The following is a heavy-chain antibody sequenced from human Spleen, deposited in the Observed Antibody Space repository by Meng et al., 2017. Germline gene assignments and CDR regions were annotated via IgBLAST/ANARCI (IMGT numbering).Heavy chain of an antibody. J-gene: IGHJ5*02. D-gene: IGHD3-3*01. V-gene: IGHV3-74*01. CDR2: IKNDGSTT. Sequence: GESLKISCAASGFTFSSHWMYWVRQAPGKGLVWVSSIKNDGSTTIYADSVKGRFTMSRENDKNTLYLQMNSLRAEDTAVYCCARDLRFSNWFDPWGQGTPVTVSS. CDR1: GFTFSSHW. CDR3: ARDLRFSNWFDP.